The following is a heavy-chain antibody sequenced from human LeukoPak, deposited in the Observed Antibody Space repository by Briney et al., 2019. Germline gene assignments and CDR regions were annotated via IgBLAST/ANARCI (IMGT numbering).Heavy chain of an antibody. Sequence: PGGSLRLSCAVSGFTFSSYAMSWVRQAPGKGLEWVSGISGSGGSTYYADSVKGRFTISRDNSKNTLYLQMNSLRAEDTAVYYCARDETSGSYYYYFDSWGQGTLVTVSS. J-gene: IGHJ4*02. D-gene: IGHD1-26*01. CDR1: GFTFSSYA. V-gene: IGHV3-23*01. CDR2: ISGSGGST. CDR3: ARDETSGSYYYYFDS.